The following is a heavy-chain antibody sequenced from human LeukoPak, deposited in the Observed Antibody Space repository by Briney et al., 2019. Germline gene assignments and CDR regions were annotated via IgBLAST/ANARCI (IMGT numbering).Heavy chain of an antibody. D-gene: IGHD4-17*01. CDR2: INPNSGGT. Sequence: ASVKVSCKASGYTFTGYYMHWVRQAPGQGLEWMGWINPNSGGTNYAQKFQGRVTMTRDTSISTAYMELSRLRSDDTAVYYCARDSLNRRGYGDSRWYYYYYMDVWGKGTTVTVSS. CDR3: ARDSLNRRGYGDSRWYYYYYMDV. CDR1: GYTFTGYY. J-gene: IGHJ6*03. V-gene: IGHV1-2*02.